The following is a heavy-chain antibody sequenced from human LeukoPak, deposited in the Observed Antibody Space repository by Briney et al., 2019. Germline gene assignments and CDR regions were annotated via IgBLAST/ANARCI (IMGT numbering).Heavy chain of an antibody. J-gene: IGHJ4*02. Sequence: GGSLRLSCTASGFNFRNAWMCWVRQAPGKGLEWVAVISYDGSNKYYADSVKGRFTISRDNSKNTLYLQMNSLRAEDTAVYYCAKGTDGDYASFDYWGLGTLVTVSS. D-gene: IGHD4-17*01. V-gene: IGHV3-30*18. CDR2: ISYDGSNK. CDR3: AKGTDGDYASFDY. CDR1: GFNFRNAW.